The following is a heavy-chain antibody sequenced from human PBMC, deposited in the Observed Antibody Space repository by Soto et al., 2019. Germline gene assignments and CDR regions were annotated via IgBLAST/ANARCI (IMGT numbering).Heavy chain of an antibody. J-gene: IGHJ6*02. CDR2: ISSSGSNR. CDR1: GFTFSGYE. Sequence: EVQLVESGGGLVQPGGSLRLSCEAYGFTFSGYEMNWVRPAPEKGLEWILYISSSGSNRYYADSVKGRFTISRDNAKNSLYLQMNSRRAEDTAVYYCARVYTAYGMDVWGQGTTVAVS. D-gene: IGHD1-20*01. V-gene: IGHV3-48*03. CDR3: ARVYTAYGMDV.